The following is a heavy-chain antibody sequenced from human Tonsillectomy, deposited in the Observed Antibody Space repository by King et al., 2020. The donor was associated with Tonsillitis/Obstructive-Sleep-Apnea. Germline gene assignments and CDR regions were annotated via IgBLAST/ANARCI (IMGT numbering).Heavy chain of an antibody. CDR1: GGSISSYY. D-gene: IGHD2-15*01. J-gene: IGHJ6*03. V-gene: IGHV4-59*01. Sequence: QLQESGPGLVKPSENLSLTCTVSGGSISSYYWSWIRQPPGKGLEWIGYIYYSGSTNYNPSLKSRVTISGDTSKSQFSRKLSSVTAADTAVYYCARDRLIRTYSNYYYMDVWGKGTTVTVSS. CDR3: ARDRLIRTYSNYYYMDV. CDR2: IYYSGST.